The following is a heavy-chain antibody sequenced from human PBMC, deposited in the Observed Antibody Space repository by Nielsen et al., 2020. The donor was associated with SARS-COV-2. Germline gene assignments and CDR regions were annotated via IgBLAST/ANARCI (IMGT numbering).Heavy chain of an antibody. Sequence: SVKVSCKASGGTFSSYAISWVRQAPGQGLEWMGGIIPIFGTANYAQKFQGRVTITADKSTSTAYMELSSLRSEDTAVYYCARPGLAARYYYYGMDVWGQGTTFTVSS. CDR2: IIPIFGTA. CDR3: ARPGLAARYYYYGMDV. J-gene: IGHJ6*02. V-gene: IGHV1-69*06. D-gene: IGHD6-25*01. CDR1: GGTFSSYA.